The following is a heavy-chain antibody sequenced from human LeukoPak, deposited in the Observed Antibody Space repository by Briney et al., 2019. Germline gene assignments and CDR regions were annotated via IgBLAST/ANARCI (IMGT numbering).Heavy chain of an antibody. D-gene: IGHD3-22*01. CDR3: ARPAYPRHDSSGYYLE. CDR2: IKEDGSEK. V-gene: IGHV3-7*01. CDR1: GFTFSTYW. J-gene: IGHJ4*02. Sequence: GGSLRLSCAASGFTFSTYWMSWVRQAPGKGLEWVANIKEDGSEKYYMDSVKGRFTISRDNAKSSLYLQMNSLRAEDTAVYYCARPAYPRHDSSGYYLEWGQGTLVTVSS.